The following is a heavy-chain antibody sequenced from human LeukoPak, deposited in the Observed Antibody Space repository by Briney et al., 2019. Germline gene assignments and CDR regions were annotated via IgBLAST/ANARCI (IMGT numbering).Heavy chain of an antibody. J-gene: IGHJ4*02. CDR2: IRYDGSNK. CDR1: GFTFSSYG. V-gene: IGHV3-30*02. CDR3: AKDRIAAAGIHDY. D-gene: IGHD6-13*01. Sequence: GGSLRPSCAASGFTFSSYGMHWVRQAPGKGLEWVAFIRYDGSNKYYADSVKGRFTISRDNSKNTLYLQMNSLRAEDTAVYYCAKDRIAAAGIHDYWGQGTLVTVSS.